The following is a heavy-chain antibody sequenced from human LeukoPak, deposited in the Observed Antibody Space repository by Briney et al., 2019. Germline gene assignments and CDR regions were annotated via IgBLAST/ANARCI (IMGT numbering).Heavy chain of an antibody. CDR2: ISWNSGSI. J-gene: IGHJ4*02. CDR3: AKDTHSSSWY. D-gene: IGHD6-13*01. CDR1: GFTFDDYA. Sequence: GGSLRLSCAASGFTFDDYAMHWVRQAPGKGLEWVSGISWNSGSIGYADSVKGRFTISRDNAKNSLYLQMNSLRAEDTALYYCAKDTHSSSWYWGQGTLVTVSS. V-gene: IGHV3-9*01.